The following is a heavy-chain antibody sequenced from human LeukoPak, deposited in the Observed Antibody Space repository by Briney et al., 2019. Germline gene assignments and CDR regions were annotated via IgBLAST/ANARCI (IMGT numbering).Heavy chain of an antibody. V-gene: IGHV4-59*01. CDR3: ARYGSGSYYADNWFDP. Sequence: SETLSLTCAVYGASFSGYYWSWIRQPPGKGLEWIGYIYYSGSTNYNPSLKSRVTISVDTSKNQFSLKLSSVTAADTAVYYCARYGSGSYYADNWFDPWGQGTLVTVSS. J-gene: IGHJ5*02. CDR1: GASFSGYY. D-gene: IGHD3-10*01. CDR2: IYYSGST.